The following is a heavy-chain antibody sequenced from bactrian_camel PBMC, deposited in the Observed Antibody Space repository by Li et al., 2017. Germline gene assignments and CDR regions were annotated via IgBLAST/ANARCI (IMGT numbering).Heavy chain of an antibody. CDR2: ISPGSSDT. Sequence: HVQLVESGGGSVQTGGSLRLSCTASGFTFDHYYMSWVRQAPGKELEWVSSISPGSSDTSYADFVKGRFIMTRDNAKDTTTLQLDALETEDTAMYYCARGRWSYGSRGQGTQVTVS. CDR3: ARGRWSYGS. CDR1: GFTFDHYY. D-gene: IGHD5*01. J-gene: IGHJ6*01. V-gene: IGHV3S1*01.